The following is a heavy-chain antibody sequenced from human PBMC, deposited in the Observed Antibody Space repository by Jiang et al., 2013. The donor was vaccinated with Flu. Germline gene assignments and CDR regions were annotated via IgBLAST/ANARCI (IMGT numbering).Heavy chain of an antibody. CDR3: ARLRSASRGSRRNWFDP. J-gene: IGHJ5*02. CDR2: MNPNSGNT. V-gene: IGHV1-8*01. Sequence: GAEVKKPGASVKVSCKASGYTFTSYDINWVRQATGQGLEWMGWMNPNSGNTGYAQKFQGRVTMTRNTSISTAYMELSGLRSEDTAVYYCARLRSASRGSRRNWFDPWGQGTLVTVSS. D-gene: IGHD3-16*01. CDR1: GYTFTSYD.